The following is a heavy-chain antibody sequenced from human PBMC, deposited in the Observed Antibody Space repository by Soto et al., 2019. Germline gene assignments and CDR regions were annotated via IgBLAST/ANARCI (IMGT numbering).Heavy chain of an antibody. Sequence: SETLSLTCTVSGGSISSSSYYWGWIRQPPGKGLEWIGSIYYSGSTYYNPSLKSRVTISVDTSKNQFSLKLSSVTAADTAVYYCASFKYSGYESLFDYWGQGTLVTVYS. V-gene: IGHV4-39*01. CDR3: ASFKYSGYESLFDY. CDR1: GGSISSSSYY. CDR2: IYYSGST. D-gene: IGHD5-12*01. J-gene: IGHJ4*02.